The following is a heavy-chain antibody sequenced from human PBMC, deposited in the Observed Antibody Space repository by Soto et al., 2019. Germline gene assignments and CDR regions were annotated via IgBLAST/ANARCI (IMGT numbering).Heavy chain of an antibody. CDR1: GFTFSSYA. J-gene: IGHJ3*02. CDR3: AKDRRSYSGSYYWGSDAFDI. CDR2: ISGSGGST. Sequence: GGSLRLSCAASGFTFSSYAMSWVRQAPGKGLEWVSAISGSGGSTYYADSVKGRFTISRDNSKNTLYLQMNSLRAEDTAVYYCAKDRRSYSGSYYWGSDAFDIWGQGTMVTVSS. D-gene: IGHD1-26*01. V-gene: IGHV3-23*01.